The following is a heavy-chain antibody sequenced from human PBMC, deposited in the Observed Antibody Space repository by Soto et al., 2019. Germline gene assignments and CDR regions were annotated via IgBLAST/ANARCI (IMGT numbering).Heavy chain of an antibody. V-gene: IGHV1-69*13. CDR1: VGTFSSYA. Sequence: GASVKVSCKASVGTFSSYAISWVRQAPGQGLEWMGGIIPIFGTANYAQKFQGRVTITADESTSTAYMELSSLRSEDTAVYYCAIGPEGHGIYSSNGYWGQGTLVTVSS. CDR3: AIGPEGHGIYSSNGY. CDR2: IIPIFGTA. J-gene: IGHJ4*02. D-gene: IGHD6-13*01.